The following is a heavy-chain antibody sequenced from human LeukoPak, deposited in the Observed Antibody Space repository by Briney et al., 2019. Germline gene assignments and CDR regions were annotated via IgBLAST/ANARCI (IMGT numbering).Heavy chain of an antibody. D-gene: IGHD3-16*01. CDR2: ISYSSGSI. Sequence: GGSLRLSCAASGFTLSNYAMSWVRQAPGKGPEWVAGISYSSGSIYYSDSVKGRFTISRDNSKNTLYLQMNSLRADDTAVYYCAKDVLRLNYGHFDLWGRGTLVSVSS. CDR3: AKDVLRLNYGHFDL. V-gene: IGHV3-23*01. CDR1: GFTLSNYA. J-gene: IGHJ2*01.